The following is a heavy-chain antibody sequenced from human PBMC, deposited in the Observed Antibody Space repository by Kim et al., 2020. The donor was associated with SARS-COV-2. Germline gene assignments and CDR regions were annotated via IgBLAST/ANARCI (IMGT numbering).Heavy chain of an antibody. CDR1: GFTFETFW. Sequence: GGSLRLSCVASGFTFETFWMHWVRQVPGKGLVLVSRIYPDGRETGFAGFGKGRFSISRDNSKRTLYLQMNSLRDEDSGVYYCAGGPESNGHLLEYWGQGTLVTVSS. D-gene: IGHD1-1*01. CDR3: AGGPESNGHLLEY. CDR2: IYPDGRET. V-gene: IGHV3-74*01. J-gene: IGHJ4*02.